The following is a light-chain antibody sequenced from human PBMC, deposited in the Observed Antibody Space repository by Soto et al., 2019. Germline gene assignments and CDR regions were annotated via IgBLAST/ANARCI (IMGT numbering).Light chain of an antibody. CDR2: SDT. V-gene: IGLV1-44*01. J-gene: IGLJ3*02. CDR3: AAWDDSLDGGV. CDR1: ASNIGTNP. Sequence: QSVLTQPPSASGAPGQRVTISCSGSASNIGTNPISWYQQLPGTAPKLLIYSDTQRPSGVPDRFSGSKSGTSASLAISGLQSEDEADYYCAAWDDSLDGGVFGGGTKLTVL.